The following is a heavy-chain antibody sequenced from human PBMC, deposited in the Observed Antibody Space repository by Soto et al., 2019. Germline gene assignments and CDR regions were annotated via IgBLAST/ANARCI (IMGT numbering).Heavy chain of an antibody. V-gene: IGHV4-4*02. CDR1: GGSISSSNW. CDR3: ARDLRVVPAARDSSSWYPRDY. D-gene: IGHD2-2*01. Sequence: SETLSLTCAVSGGSISSSNWWSWVRQPPGKGLEWIGEIYHSGSTNYNPSLKSRVTISVDKSKNQFSLKLSSVTAADTAVYYCARDLRVVPAARDSSSWYPRDYWGQGTLVTVSS. CDR2: IYHSGST. J-gene: IGHJ4*02.